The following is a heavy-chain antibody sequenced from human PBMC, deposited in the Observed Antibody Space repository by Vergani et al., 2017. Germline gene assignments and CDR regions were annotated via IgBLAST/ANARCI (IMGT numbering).Heavy chain of an antibody. CDR3: GRGADFYGLGRRLLDL. CDR1: GGSMSGYY. Sequence: QVRLQESGPGLVKPSETLSLTCSVSGGSMSGYYWSWIRQPPGKELEWIGYMYHSGSTNYNPSLDTRDTISGDTSKNQFSLKLNSVTASDTAVYYCGRGADFYGLGRRLLDLWGQGSLVTVSS. V-gene: IGHV4-59*01. D-gene: IGHD3-10*01. CDR2: MYHSGST. J-gene: IGHJ5*02.